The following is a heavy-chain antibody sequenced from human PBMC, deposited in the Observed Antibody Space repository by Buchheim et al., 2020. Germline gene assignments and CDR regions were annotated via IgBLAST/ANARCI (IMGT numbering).Heavy chain of an antibody. CDR1: GGSISSSYY. CDR3: ARGGPWWDGSYFGLMDFQH. CDR2: IYYSGST. J-gene: IGHJ1*01. Sequence: QVQLQESGPGLVKPSGTPSLTCAVSGGSISSSYYWSWIRQPPGKGLEWIGYIYYSGSTNYNPSLKSRVTISVDTSKNQFSLKLSSVTAADTAVYYCARGGPWWDGSYFGLMDFQHWGQGTL. V-gene: IGHV4-61*01. D-gene: IGHD1-26*01.